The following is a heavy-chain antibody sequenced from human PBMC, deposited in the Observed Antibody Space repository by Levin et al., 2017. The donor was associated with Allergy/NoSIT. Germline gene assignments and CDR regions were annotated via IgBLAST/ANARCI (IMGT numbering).Heavy chain of an antibody. D-gene: IGHD3-22*01. CDR3: AREYYYDSSGPSGYFDY. J-gene: IGHJ4*02. V-gene: IGHV3-30-3*01. CDR1: GFTFSSYA. CDR2: ISYDGSNK. Sequence: PGGSLRLSCAASGFTFSSYAMHWVRQAPGKGLEWVAVISYDGSNKYYADSVKGRFTISRDNSKNTLYLQMNSLRAEDTAVYYCAREYYYDSSGPSGYFDYWGQGTLVTVSS.